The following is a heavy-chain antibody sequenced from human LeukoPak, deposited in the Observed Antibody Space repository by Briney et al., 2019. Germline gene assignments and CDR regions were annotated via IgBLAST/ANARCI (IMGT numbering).Heavy chain of an antibody. Sequence: SETLSLTCTVSGGSIDGYYCHWLRQPPGKGLEWIGYIYYSGSTNYKPSLKSRVTISVDTSKNQFSLKLSSVTAADTAVYCCARHHYDTTGYAIDYWGQGTLVTVSS. D-gene: IGHD3-22*01. J-gene: IGHJ4*02. CDR1: GGSIDGYY. CDR2: IYYSGST. V-gene: IGHV4-59*01. CDR3: ARHHYDTTGYAIDY.